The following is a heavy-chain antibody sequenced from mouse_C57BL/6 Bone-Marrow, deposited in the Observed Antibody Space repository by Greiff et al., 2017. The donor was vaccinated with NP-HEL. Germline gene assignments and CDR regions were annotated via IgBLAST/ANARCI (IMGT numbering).Heavy chain of an antibody. Sequence: EVKLMESGGDLVKPGGSLKLSCAASGFTFSSYGMSWVRQTPDKRLEWVATISSGGSYTYYPDSVKGRFTISRDNAKNTLYLQMSSLKSEDTAMYYCARRTVVENFDYWGQGTTLTVSS. V-gene: IGHV5-6*02. J-gene: IGHJ2*01. D-gene: IGHD1-1*01. CDR1: GFTFSSYG. CDR2: ISSGGSYT. CDR3: ARRTVVENFDY.